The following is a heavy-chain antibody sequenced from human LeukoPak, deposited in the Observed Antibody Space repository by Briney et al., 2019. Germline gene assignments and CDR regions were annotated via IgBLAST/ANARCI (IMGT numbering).Heavy chain of an antibody. CDR1: GYIFTSYW. CDR2: IYPGDSDT. J-gene: IGHJ4*02. CDR3: ARRARHSSGSSFYFDY. Sequence: GESLKISCKGSGYIFTSYWIGRVRQMPGKGLEWMGIIYPGDSDTRYSPSFQGQVTISADKSISTAFLQWSSLKASDTAMYYCARRARHSSGSSFYFDYWGQGTLVTVSS. V-gene: IGHV5-51*01. D-gene: IGHD3-22*01.